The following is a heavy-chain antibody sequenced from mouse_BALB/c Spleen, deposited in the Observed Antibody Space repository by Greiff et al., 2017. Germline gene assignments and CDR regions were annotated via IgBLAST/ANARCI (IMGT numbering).Heavy chain of an antibody. V-gene: IGHV1-14*01. Sequence: EVQLQQSGPELVKPGASVKMSCKASGYTFTSYVMHWVKQKPGQGLEWIGYINPYNDGTKYNEKFKGKATLTSDKSSSTAYMELSSLTSEDSAVYYCARGYDEGNYYAMDYWGQGTSVTVSS. CDR3: ARGYDEGNYYAMDY. CDR2: INPYNDGT. J-gene: IGHJ4*01. CDR1: GYTFTSYV. D-gene: IGHD2-14*01.